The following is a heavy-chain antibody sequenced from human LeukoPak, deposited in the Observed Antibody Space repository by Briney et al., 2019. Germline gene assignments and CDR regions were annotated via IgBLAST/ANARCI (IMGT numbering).Heavy chain of an antibody. Sequence: ASVKVSCKASGYTFINYGINWVRQAPGQGLEWMGMIYPRDGSTSYAQKFQGRVTVTRDTSTSTVHMELSGLRSEDTAVYYCARDQEGFDYWGQGTLVTVSS. V-gene: IGHV1-46*01. CDR1: GYTFINYG. J-gene: IGHJ4*02. CDR2: IYPRDGST. CDR3: ARDQEGFDY.